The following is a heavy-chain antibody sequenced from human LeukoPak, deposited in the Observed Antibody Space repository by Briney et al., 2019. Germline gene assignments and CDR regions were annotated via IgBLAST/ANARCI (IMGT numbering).Heavy chain of an antibody. CDR2: INPNSGGT. J-gene: IGHJ4*02. Sequence: ASVKVSCTASGYTFTGYYMHWVRQAPGQGLEWMGWINPNSGGTNYAQKFQGRVTMTRDTSISTAYMELSRLRSDDTAVYYCARGQHRGTKHGSYYFFGYWGQGTLVTVSS. D-gene: IGHD1-26*01. CDR3: ARGQHRGTKHGSYYFFGY. V-gene: IGHV1-2*02. CDR1: GYTFTGYY.